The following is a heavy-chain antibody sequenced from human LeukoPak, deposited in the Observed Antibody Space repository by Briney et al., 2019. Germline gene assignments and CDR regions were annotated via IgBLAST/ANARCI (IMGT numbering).Heavy chain of an antibody. Sequence: GGSLRLSCAASGFTFSSYWMSWVRQAPGKGLEWVANIKQDGSEKYYVDSVEGRFTISRDNAKNSLYLQMNSLRAEDTAVYYCARFYCGGDCYSSSQFDYWGQGTLVTVSS. CDR1: GFTFSSYW. CDR2: IKQDGSEK. D-gene: IGHD2-21*02. V-gene: IGHV3-7*01. CDR3: ARFYCGGDCYSSSQFDY. J-gene: IGHJ4*02.